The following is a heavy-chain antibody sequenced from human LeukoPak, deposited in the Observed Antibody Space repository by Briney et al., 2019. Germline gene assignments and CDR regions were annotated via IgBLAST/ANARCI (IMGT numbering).Heavy chain of an antibody. V-gene: IGHV4-39*01. J-gene: IGHJ4*02. CDR1: GGSISSSSYY. CDR2: IYYSGST. D-gene: IGHD3-22*01. Sequence: SETLSLTCTVSGGSISSSSYYWGWIRQPAGKGLEWIGSIYYSGSTYYNPSLKSRVTISVDTSKNQFSLKLSSVTAADTAVYYCARPHYDSSGNYRYYFDYWGQGTLVTVSS. CDR3: ARPHYDSSGNYRYYFDY.